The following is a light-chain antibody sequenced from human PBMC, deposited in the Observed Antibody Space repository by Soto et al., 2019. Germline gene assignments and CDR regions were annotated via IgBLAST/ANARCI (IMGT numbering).Light chain of an antibody. Sequence: EIVLTQSPGTLSLSPGERATLSCRASQSVRSNYLAWYQQQPGQAPILLIYGASTWSTGIPARCSGSGSGTDFTLTITSLQPEEFALYYCHQYDSSPGTFGQGTKLEIK. CDR3: HQYDSSPGT. J-gene: IGKJ2*01. CDR1: QSVRSNY. V-gene: IGKV3-20*01. CDR2: GAS.